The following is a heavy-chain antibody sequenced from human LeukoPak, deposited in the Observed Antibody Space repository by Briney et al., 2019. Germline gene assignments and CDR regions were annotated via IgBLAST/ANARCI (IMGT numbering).Heavy chain of an antibody. J-gene: IGHJ4*02. Sequence: ASVKVSCKASGYTFTSNYMHWARPAPATGLEWMGRINPNSGGTNDAQKFQGRVTMNRETSNSTAYRELSRLRSDDTAVYYCARGTKNYYDSSGYYYEDYWGQGTLVTVSS. CDR2: INPNSGGT. D-gene: IGHD3-22*01. CDR1: GYTFTSNY. CDR3: ARGTKNYYDSSGYYYEDY. V-gene: IGHV1-2*06.